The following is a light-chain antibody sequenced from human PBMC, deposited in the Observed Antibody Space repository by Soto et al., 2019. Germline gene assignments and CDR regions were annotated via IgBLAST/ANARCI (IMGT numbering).Light chain of an antibody. V-gene: IGLV2-14*01. CDR3: SSYTSTGTLVV. CDR2: DVA. Sequence: QSVLTQPASVSGSPGQSITISCTGSSSDVGGYNFVSWYQQYPGKAPKLMIYDVANRPSGVSNRFSGSKSGNTASLTISGLQAEDEADYYCSSYTSTGTLVVFGAGTKVTVL. CDR1: SSDVGGYNF. J-gene: IGLJ2*01.